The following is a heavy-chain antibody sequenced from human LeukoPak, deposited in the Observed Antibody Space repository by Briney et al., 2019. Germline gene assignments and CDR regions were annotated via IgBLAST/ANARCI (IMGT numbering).Heavy chain of an antibody. Sequence: GGSLRLSCAASGFTFSSYSMNWVRQAPGKGLEWVSSISSSSSYIYYADSVKGRFTISRDNAKNSLYLQMNSLRAEDTAVYYCARQYDFWSGYLGYYYYYYMDGWGKGTTVTASS. CDR3: ARQYDFWSGYLGYYYYYYMDG. D-gene: IGHD3-3*01. V-gene: IGHV3-21*01. J-gene: IGHJ6*03. CDR2: ISSSSSYI. CDR1: GFTFSSYS.